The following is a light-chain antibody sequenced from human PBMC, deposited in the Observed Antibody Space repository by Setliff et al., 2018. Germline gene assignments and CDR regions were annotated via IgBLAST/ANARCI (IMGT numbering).Light chain of an antibody. V-gene: IGLV2-14*01. J-gene: IGLJ1*01. CDR1: SSDIGGYDX. Sequence: QSALTQPASVSGSPGQSITISCTGTSSDIGGYDXXSXXXXXXXXXXXFLXXXVHKRPAGVSNRFSGSKSGNTASLTISGLQAEDEADYYCASYTTSKTYVFGTGTKVTVL. CDR3: ASYTTSKTYV. CDR2: XVH.